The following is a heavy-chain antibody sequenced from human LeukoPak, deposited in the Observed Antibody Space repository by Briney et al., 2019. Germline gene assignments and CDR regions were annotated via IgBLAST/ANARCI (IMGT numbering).Heavy chain of an antibody. CDR3: ARAPREYDGSGYLYYYYYYGMDV. D-gene: IGHD3-22*01. CDR2: IYYSGST. J-gene: IGHJ6*02. Sequence: NPSETLSLTCTVSGGSISSYYWSWIRQPPGKGLEWIGYIYYSGSTNYNPSLKSRVTISVDTSKNQSSLKLSSVTAADTAVYYCARAPREYDGSGYLYYYYYYGMDVWGQGTTVTVSS. CDR1: GGSISSYY. V-gene: IGHV4-59*01.